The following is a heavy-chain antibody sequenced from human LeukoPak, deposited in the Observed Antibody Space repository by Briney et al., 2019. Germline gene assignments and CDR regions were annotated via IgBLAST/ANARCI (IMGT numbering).Heavy chain of an antibody. D-gene: IGHD3-10*01. CDR1: GGSFSGYY. CDR2: INHSGGT. CDR3: ARDQWFGELFTWFDP. Sequence: SETLSLTCAVYGGSFSGYYWSWIRQPPGKGLEWIGEINHSGGTNYNPSLKSRVTISVDTSKNQFSLKLSSVTAADTAVYYCARDQWFGELFTWFDPWGQGTLVTVSS. J-gene: IGHJ5*02. V-gene: IGHV4-34*01.